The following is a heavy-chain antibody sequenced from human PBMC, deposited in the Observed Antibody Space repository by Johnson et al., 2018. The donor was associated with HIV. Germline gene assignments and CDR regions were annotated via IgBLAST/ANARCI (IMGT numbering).Heavy chain of an antibody. CDR3: AREFGQASSYAFDI. V-gene: IGHV3-30*02. J-gene: IGHJ3*02. CDR1: GFNFNTCG. CDR2: ERYNEVNK. D-gene: IGHD3/OR15-3a*01. Sequence: QVQLVESGGGVVQPGGSLRLSCAASGFNFNTCGMHWVRQAPGKGLEWVAFERYNEVNKYYADSVKGRFTISRDNSKNTLYLQMNSLRAEDTAVYYCAREFGQASSYAFDIWGQGTMVTVSS.